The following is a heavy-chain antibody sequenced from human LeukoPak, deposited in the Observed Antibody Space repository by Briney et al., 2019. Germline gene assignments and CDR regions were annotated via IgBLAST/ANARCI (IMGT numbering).Heavy chain of an antibody. D-gene: IGHD5-24*01. J-gene: IGHJ4*02. V-gene: IGHV3-33*01. CDR2: IWYDGSNK. CDR1: GFTFSSYG. CDR3: ARVDGDGYNSNYFDY. Sequence: PGGSLRLSCAASGFTFSSYGMHWVRQAPGKGLEWVAVIWYDGSNKYYADSVKGRFTISRDNSKNTLYLQMNSLRAEDTAVYYCARVDGDGYNSNYFDYWGQGTLVTASS.